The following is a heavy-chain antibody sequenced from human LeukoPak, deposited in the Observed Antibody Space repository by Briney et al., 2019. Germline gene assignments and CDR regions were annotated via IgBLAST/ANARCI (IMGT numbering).Heavy chain of an antibody. V-gene: IGHV3-7*01. J-gene: IGHJ4*02. Sequence: GGSLRLSCAASGFTFTDAWMSWVRQAPGKGLEWVANIKQDGSEMYYVDSVKGRFTISRDNAKNSLYLQMNSLRAEDTAVYYCASRYGSGRVDILFDYWGQGTLVTVSS. D-gene: IGHD3-10*01. CDR1: GFTFTDAW. CDR3: ASRYGSGRVDILFDY. CDR2: IKQDGSEM.